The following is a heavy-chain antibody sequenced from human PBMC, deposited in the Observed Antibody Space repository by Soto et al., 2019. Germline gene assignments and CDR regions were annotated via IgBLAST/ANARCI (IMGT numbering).Heavy chain of an antibody. Sequence: PSQTLSLTCAISGDSVSSNSAAWNWIRQSPSRGLEWLGRTYYRSKWYNDYAVSVKSRITINPDTSNNQFSLQLNSVTPEDTSVYYCARGLGIAAAGGSGMDVWGQGTTVTVSS. V-gene: IGHV6-1*01. CDR3: ARGLGIAAAGGSGMDV. CDR1: GDSVSSNSAA. J-gene: IGHJ6*02. D-gene: IGHD6-13*01. CDR2: TYYRSKWYN.